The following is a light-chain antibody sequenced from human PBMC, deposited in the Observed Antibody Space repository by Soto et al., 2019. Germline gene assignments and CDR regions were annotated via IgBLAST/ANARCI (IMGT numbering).Light chain of an antibody. V-gene: IGLV1-40*01. CDR1: SSNIGADYD. CDR3: QSYATGLGGYV. J-gene: IGLJ1*01. CDR2: GNI. Sequence: QPVLTQPPSVSGAPGQRVTISCTGGSSNIGADYDVHWDQLLPGTVSKLLIYGNINRPSGVPDRCSGTKSGAAGTLVITGLRAEDEAHYYCQSYATGLGGYVVGAGTKVTVL.